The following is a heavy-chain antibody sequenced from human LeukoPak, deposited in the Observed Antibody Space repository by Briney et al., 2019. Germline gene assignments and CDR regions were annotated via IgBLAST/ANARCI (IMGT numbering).Heavy chain of an antibody. D-gene: IGHD7-27*01. CDR1: AFIFSGHC. Sequence: PGGSLRLSCEGSAFIFSGHCMNWLRQTPGKGLEWVARIKEDGSERQYVDSVKGRFSISRDNTKGSLFLQLNSLRAEDTAVYYCARVAPSGLWGQGTLVTVSS. J-gene: IGHJ4*02. CDR3: ARVAPSGL. V-gene: IGHV3-7*03. CDR2: IKEDGSER.